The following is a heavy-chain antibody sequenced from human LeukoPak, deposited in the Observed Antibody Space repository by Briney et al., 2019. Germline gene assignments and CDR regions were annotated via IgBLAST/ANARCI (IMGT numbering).Heavy chain of an antibody. CDR3: ARDLSSGWLTADY. D-gene: IGHD6-19*01. Sequence: GGSLRLSCAASGFSFSDYYMHWIRQAPGKGLEWVSYISSSGRTIYYADSVEGRFTISRDNAKNTLYLQMTSLRVEDTAMFHCARDLSSGWLTADYWGQGTPVTVSS. CDR2: ISSSGRTI. CDR1: GFSFSDYY. V-gene: IGHV3-11*01. J-gene: IGHJ4*02.